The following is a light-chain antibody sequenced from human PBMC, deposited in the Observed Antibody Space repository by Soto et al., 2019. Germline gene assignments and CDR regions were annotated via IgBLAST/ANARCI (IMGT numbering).Light chain of an antibody. CDR3: SSSTTTTSLVV. V-gene: IGLV2-14*01. J-gene: IGLJ3*02. CDR2: DVS. CDR1: SSDIGDYNY. Sequence: QSALTQPASVSGSPGQSITISCTGTSSDIGDYNYVSWYQQYPGKVPKLVIYDVSHRPSGVSNRFSRSKSGNTASLTISGLQAEDEADYYCSSSTTTTSLVVFGGGTKLTVL.